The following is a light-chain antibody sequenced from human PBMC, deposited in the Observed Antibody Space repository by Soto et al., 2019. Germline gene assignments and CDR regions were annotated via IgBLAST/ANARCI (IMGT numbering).Light chain of an antibody. CDR3: SSYTSSSRWV. Sequence: QSALTQPASVSGSPGQSITISCTGTSSDVGGYNYVSWYQQHPGKAPKVMIYEVSNRPSGVSHRFSGSKSGNTASLSISGLQAEDEADYYCSSYTSSSRWVFGGGTKLTVL. CDR2: EVS. V-gene: IGLV2-14*01. J-gene: IGLJ3*02. CDR1: SSDVGGYNY.